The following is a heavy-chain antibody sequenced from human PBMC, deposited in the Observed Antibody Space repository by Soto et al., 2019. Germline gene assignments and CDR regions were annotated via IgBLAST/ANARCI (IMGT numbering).Heavy chain of an antibody. CDR2: IYYSWSN. D-gene: IGHD4-4*01. J-gene: IGHJ4*02. V-gene: IGHV4-39*01. CDR1: GDSISSRSYY. Sequence: PSETLSLTCTVTGDSISSRSYYLGWIRQPPGKGLEWIGSIYYSWSNYNNPSLRSRVSMSIDTSKDQFSLKLKSVTAADTALYFCARKRTSVLTPAYSDVWGPGSLVTVS. CDR3: ARKRTSVLTPAYSDV.